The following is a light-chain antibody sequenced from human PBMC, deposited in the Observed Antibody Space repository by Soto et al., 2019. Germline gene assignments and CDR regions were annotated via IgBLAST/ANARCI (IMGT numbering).Light chain of an antibody. CDR1: SSDVGGYNL. V-gene: IGLV2-23*01. J-gene: IGLJ3*02. Sequence: QSALTQPRSVSGSPGQSVTISCTGTSSDVGGYNLVSWYQQHPGKAPKLMIYEGSKRPSGVSNRFSGSKSGNTASLTISGLQAEDEADYYCCSYAGSSTNWVFGGGTKLTVL. CDR2: EGS. CDR3: CSYAGSSTNWV.